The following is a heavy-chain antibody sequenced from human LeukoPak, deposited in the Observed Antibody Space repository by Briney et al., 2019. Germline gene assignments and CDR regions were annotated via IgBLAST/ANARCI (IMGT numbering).Heavy chain of an antibody. J-gene: IGHJ5*02. CDR2: IIPILGIA. D-gene: IGHD4-17*01. V-gene: IGHV1-69*04. Sequence: SVKVSCKASGGTFSSYAISWVRQAPGQGLEWMGRIIPILGIANYAQKFQGRVTITADKSTSTAYMELSRLRSDDTAVYYCARVAVTTRGFDPWGQGTLVTVSS. CDR3: ARVAVTTRGFDP. CDR1: GGTFSSYA.